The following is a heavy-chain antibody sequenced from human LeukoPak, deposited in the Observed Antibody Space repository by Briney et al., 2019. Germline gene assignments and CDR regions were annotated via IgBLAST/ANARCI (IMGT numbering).Heavy chain of an antibody. CDR3: ARDVPAAAGAFDY. J-gene: IGHJ4*02. Sequence: GGSLRLSCAASGFTFSSYSMNWVRQAPGKGLEWVSSISSSSSYIYYADPVKGRFTISRDNAKNSLYLQMNSLRAEDTAVYYCARDVPAAAGAFDYWGQGTLVTVSS. V-gene: IGHV3-21*01. CDR1: GFTFSSYS. CDR2: ISSSSSYI. D-gene: IGHD6-13*01.